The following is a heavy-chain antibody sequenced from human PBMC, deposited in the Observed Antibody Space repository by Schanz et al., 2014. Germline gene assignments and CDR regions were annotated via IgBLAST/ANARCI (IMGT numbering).Heavy chain of an antibody. D-gene: IGHD6-13*01. Sequence: QVQLVESGGGLVKPGGSLRLSCAASGFIFNDYYMNWIRQAPGKGLEWVSYISSSSSYTNYADSVKGRFTISRDNAKNTLYLQMNSLRAEDTAVYYCAKDRDPDPGIEAAADIYYFDYWGQGTLVTVSS. CDR3: AKDRDPDPGIEAAADIYYFDY. V-gene: IGHV3-11*05. CDR2: ISSSSSYT. CDR1: GFIFNDYY. J-gene: IGHJ4*02.